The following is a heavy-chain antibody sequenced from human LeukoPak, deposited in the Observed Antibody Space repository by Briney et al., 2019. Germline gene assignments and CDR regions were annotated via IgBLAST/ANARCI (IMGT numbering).Heavy chain of an antibody. J-gene: IGHJ4*02. Sequence: PSETLSLTCSVSGASISSNYWSWIRQPPGKGLEWIGYVHTSGSTNHNPSLKSRVTISLDTSKNQFSLRLNSATAADTAVYYCARLRCASCSLDYWGQGTLVTVSS. CDR1: GASISSNY. CDR2: VHTSGST. CDR3: ARLRCASCSLDY. D-gene: IGHD2-2*01. V-gene: IGHV4-4*09.